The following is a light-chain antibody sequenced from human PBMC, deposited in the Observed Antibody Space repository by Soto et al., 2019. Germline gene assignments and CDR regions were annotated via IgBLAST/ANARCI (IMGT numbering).Light chain of an antibody. CDR1: QSISSW. CDR2: DAS. Sequence: DIQMTQSPSTLSASVGDRVTITCRASQSISSWLAWYQQKPGKAPKLLIYDASSLESGVPSRFSGSGSGTEFTLTISSLQPDEFATYYCQQSNSYSWTFGQGTKVEIK. J-gene: IGKJ1*01. CDR3: QQSNSYSWT. V-gene: IGKV1-5*01.